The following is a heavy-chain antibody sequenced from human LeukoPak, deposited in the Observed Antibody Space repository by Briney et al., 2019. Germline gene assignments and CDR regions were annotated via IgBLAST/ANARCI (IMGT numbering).Heavy chain of an antibody. CDR1: GFTFSSYS. D-gene: IGHD2-2*02. Sequence: AGSLRLSCAASGFTFSSYSMNCVRQAPGKGMEWVSSISSSSRYIYYTNFVKGRFTIYRDNAKNSLYLQMNSLRAEDTAVYYCASSGARYCSSTSCYTAKVRNYYYYYGMDVWGQGTTVTVSS. CDR3: ASSGARYCSSTSCYTAKVRNYYYYYGMDV. CDR2: ISSSSRYI. J-gene: IGHJ6*02. V-gene: IGHV3-21*01.